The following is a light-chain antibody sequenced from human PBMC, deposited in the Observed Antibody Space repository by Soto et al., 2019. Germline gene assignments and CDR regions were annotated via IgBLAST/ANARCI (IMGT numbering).Light chain of an antibody. CDR3: CSYTGSYTLYV. CDR2: DVS. CDR1: SSDVGGYNY. Sequence: QSALTQPRSVSGSPGQSVTISCTGTSSDVGGYNYVSWYLQHPGKAPKLMIYDVSKRPSGVPDRFSGSKSGNTASLTISGLQAEDEVDYYCCSYTGSYTLYVFGTGTKVTVL. V-gene: IGLV2-11*01. J-gene: IGLJ1*01.